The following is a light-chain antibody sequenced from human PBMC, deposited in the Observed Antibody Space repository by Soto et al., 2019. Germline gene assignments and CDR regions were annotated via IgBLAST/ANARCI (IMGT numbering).Light chain of an antibody. CDR3: QQYDYWPRT. CDR2: GVS. CDR1: QSISSN. J-gene: IGKJ1*01. Sequence: VLMTQSRATLSVSPGESATLSCMSSQSISSNKLAWYQQKPGQAPRLLLFGVSNRATGIPARFSGSGSGTDFSLTISSLQSEDFAVYYCQQYDYWPRTFGQGTKVDI. V-gene: IGKV3-15*01.